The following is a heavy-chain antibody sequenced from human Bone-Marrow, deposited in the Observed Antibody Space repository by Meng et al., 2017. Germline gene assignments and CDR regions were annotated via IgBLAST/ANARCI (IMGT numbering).Heavy chain of an antibody. CDR1: GFTFSNAW. Sequence: GGSLRLSCAASGFTFSNAWMSWVRQAPGKGLEWVSSISSSSSYIYYADSVKGRFTISRDNAKNSLYLQMNSLRAEDTAVYYCARFDYYGSGSYYKAGAFDIWGQGTMVTVSS. CDR2: ISSSSSYI. V-gene: IGHV3-21*01. D-gene: IGHD3-10*01. CDR3: ARFDYYGSGSYYKAGAFDI. J-gene: IGHJ3*02.